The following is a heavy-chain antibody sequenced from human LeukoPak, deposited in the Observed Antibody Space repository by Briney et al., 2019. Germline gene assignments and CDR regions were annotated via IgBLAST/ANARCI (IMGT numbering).Heavy chain of an antibody. CDR2: IHYSGRT. Sequence: SETLSLTCTVSYGSISSYYWSWLRQPPGKGLEWIGWIHYSGRTNHNPSLKGRVTISVDTSKNQFSLKLSSMTAADTAVYYCARQQVRGVIFGDFDYWGQGTLVTVSS. CDR3: ARQQVRGVIFGDFDY. V-gene: IGHV4-59*01. J-gene: IGHJ4*02. D-gene: IGHD3-10*01. CDR1: YGSISSYY.